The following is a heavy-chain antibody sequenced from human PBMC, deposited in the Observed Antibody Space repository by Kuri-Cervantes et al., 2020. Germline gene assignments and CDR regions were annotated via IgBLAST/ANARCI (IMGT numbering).Heavy chain of an antibody. CDR3: ARQGSQWLANFDY. V-gene: IGHV4-59*08. J-gene: IGHJ4*02. D-gene: IGHD6-19*01. CDR2: IYSSGST. CDR1: GGSISSYY. Sequence: SETLSLTCTVSGGSISSYYMSWIRQPPGKGLEWIGYIYSSGSTNYNPSLKSRVTISVDTSKNQFSLKLSSVTAADTAVYYCARQGSQWLANFDYWGQGTLVTVSS.